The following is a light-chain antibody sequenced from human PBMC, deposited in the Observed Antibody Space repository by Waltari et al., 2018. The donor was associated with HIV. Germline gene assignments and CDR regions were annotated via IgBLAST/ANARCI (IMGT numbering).Light chain of an antibody. CDR1: SSHIGNNF. J-gene: IGLJ2*01. CDR3: GTWDSSLSAWV. CDR2: DNT. V-gene: IGLV1-51*01. Sequence: QSVLTQPPSVSAAPGQKVTISCSGSSSHIGNNFVSWFQQLPGTAPKLLIYDNTRRPSGIPDRFSVSKSGTSATLGITGRQSGDEADYYCGTWDSSLSAWVFGGGTKLTVL.